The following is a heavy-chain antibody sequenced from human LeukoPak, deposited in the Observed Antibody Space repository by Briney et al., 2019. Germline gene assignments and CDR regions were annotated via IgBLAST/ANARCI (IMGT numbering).Heavy chain of an antibody. J-gene: IGHJ4*02. CDR2: ISAYNGNT. V-gene: IGHV1-18*01. Sequence: ASVKVSCKASGYTFTSHGISWVRQAPGQGLEWMGWISAYNGNTNYAQKVQGRVTMTTDTSTSTAYMELRSLRSDDTAVYYRTIHPRNCSGGSCYSHYWGQGTLVTVSS. CDR3: TIHPRNCSGGSCYSHY. D-gene: IGHD2-15*01. CDR1: GYTFTSHG.